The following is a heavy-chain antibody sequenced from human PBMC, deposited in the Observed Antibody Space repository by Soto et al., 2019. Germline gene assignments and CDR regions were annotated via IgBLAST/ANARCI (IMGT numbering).Heavy chain of an antibody. J-gene: IGHJ4*02. D-gene: IGHD2-15*01. CDR2: IYYDGSGS. V-gene: IGHV3-33*01. Sequence: QVQLVESGGGVVQPGGSLRLSCEASGFTFRDYGFHWVRQAPGKGLEWVAVIYYDGSGSDYEDSVRGRFIFSRDISTNTLYLQMNSLRAEDTAVYYGVRDDCSGGTCYGGYWGQGTLVTVSS. CDR1: GFTFRDYG. CDR3: VRDDCSGGTCYGGY.